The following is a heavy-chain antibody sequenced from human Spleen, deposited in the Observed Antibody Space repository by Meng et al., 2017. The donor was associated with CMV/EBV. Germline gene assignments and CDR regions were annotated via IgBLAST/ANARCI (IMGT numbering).Heavy chain of an antibody. Sequence: SETLSLTCTVSGGSISSSSYYWGWIRQPPGKGLEWIGSIYYNGNTYYNPSLKSRFTISIDTSKNHFSLKVSSVTAADTAVYYCAREGGASWFDYWGQGTLVTVSS. V-gene: IGHV4-39*07. D-gene: IGHD2-2*01. J-gene: IGHJ4*02. CDR3: AREGGASWFDY. CDR1: GGSISSSSYY. CDR2: IYYNGNT.